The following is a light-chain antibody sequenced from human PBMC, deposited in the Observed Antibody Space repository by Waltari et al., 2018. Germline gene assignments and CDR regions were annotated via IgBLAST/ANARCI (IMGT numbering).Light chain of an antibody. J-gene: IGKJ1*01. V-gene: IGKV4-1*01. CDR1: QSVLYSSNDKNY. CDR2: WAS. Sequence: DIVMTTSPDSLAVSLGARATINCKSSQSVLYSSNDKNYLAWYQQKPGQPPKLLIYWASTRQSGVPDRFSGSGSGTDFTLTISSLQAEDVAVYYCQQYYSKRTFGQGTKVEI. CDR3: QQYYSKRT.